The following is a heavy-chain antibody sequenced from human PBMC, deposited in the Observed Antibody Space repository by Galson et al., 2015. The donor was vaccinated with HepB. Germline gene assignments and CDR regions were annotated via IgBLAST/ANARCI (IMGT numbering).Heavy chain of an antibody. Sequence: SVKVSCKASGGTFSSYAISWVRQAPGQGLEWMGGIIPIFGTANYAQKFQGRVTITADKSTSTAYMELSRLRSDDAAVYYCARDTDILTGYYSFGFWGQGTLVTVSS. CDR1: GGTFSSYA. J-gene: IGHJ4*02. V-gene: IGHV1-69*06. CDR3: ARDTDILTGYYSFGF. CDR2: IIPIFGTA. D-gene: IGHD3-9*01.